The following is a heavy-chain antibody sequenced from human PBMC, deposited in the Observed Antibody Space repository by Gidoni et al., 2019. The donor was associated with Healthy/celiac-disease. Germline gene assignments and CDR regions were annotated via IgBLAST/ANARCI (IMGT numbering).Heavy chain of an antibody. J-gene: IGHJ4*02. V-gene: IGHV3-7*03. CDR2: IKQDGSEK. Sequence: EVQLVESGGGWVQPGGSLRLSCAASGFTFSGYGRSWVRQAPGKGLEWVANIKQDGSEKYYVDSVKGRFTISSDNAKNSLYLQMNILRAEDTAVYYCARIDGGNSGYWGQGTLVTVSS. CDR3: ARIDGGNSGY. D-gene: IGHD7-27*01. CDR1: GFTFSGYG.